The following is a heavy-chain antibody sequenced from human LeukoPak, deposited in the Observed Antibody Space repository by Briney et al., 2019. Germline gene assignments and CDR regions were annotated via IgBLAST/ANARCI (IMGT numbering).Heavy chain of an antibody. CDR3: ARTADYYDSSGYYAEYFQH. Sequence: TGGSLRLSCAASGFTFSSYAMHWVRQAPGKGLEWVAVISYDGSNKYYADSVKGRFTISRDNSRNTLYLQVNSLRAEDTAVYYCARTADYYDSSGYYAEYFQHWGQGTLVTVSS. CDR1: GFTFSSYA. J-gene: IGHJ1*01. V-gene: IGHV3-30-3*01. D-gene: IGHD3-22*01. CDR2: ISYDGSNK.